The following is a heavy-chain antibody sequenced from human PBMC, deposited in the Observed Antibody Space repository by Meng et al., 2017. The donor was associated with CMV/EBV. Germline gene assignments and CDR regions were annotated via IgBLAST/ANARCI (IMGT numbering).Heavy chain of an antibody. D-gene: IGHD2-2*01. CDR2: IYTSGST. Sequence: VQLPASRPGLVKPSETLSLTCTFSGGSISSYSWSWIRQPAGKGLEWIGRIYTSGSTNYNPSLKSRVTMSVDTSKNQFSLKLSSVAAADTAVYYCARDLMNCSSTSCANWFDPWGQGTLVTVS. V-gene: IGHV4-4*07. CDR3: ARDLMNCSSTSCANWFDP. J-gene: IGHJ5*02. CDR1: GGSISSYS.